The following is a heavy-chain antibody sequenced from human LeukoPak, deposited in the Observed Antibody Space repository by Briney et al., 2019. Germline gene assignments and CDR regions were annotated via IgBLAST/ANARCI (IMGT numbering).Heavy chain of an antibody. CDR3: ARTEYSYHFSLDY. V-gene: IGHV4-59*08. D-gene: IGHD5-18*01. CDR2: IYHSGSA. CDR1: GGSISNYY. J-gene: IGHJ4*02. Sequence: PSETLSLTCTVSGGSISNYYWNWIRQTPGKALEWIGHIYHSGSANYNPSLTGRVTMSVDTSKNQFSLKLTSVTAADTAVYYCARTEYSYHFSLDYWGQGTLVTVSS.